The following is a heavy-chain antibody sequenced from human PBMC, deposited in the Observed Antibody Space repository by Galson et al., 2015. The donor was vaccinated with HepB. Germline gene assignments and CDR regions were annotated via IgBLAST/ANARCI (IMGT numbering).Heavy chain of an antibody. Sequence: SLRLSCAASGFIFSSYAMTWVRQIPGKGLEWVSAISSSGGSTYYADSVKGRFTIFRNNPRNTLYLQMNSLRAEDTAVYYCAKAVPQKAYNYDTSGYYYFDYWGQGTLVTVSS. D-gene: IGHD3-22*01. J-gene: IGHJ4*02. V-gene: IGHV3-23*01. CDR2: ISSSGGST. CDR3: AKAVPQKAYNYDTSGYYYFDY. CDR1: GFIFSSYA.